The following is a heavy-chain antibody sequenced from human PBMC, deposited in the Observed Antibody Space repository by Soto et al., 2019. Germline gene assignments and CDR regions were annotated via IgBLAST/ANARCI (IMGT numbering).Heavy chain of an antibody. V-gene: IGHV1-8*01. CDR3: ARARGWLVVSPDY. D-gene: IGHD6-19*01. J-gene: IGHJ4*02. Sequence: QVQLVQSGAEVKKPGASVKVSCKASGHTFTSYDINWVRQATGQGLEWMGWMNPHRGNTGYAQKFQGRGTMTRNTSISTAYRELSSLRAEDTAVYYCARARGWLVVSPDYWGQGTLVTVSA. CDR2: MNPHRGNT. CDR1: GHTFTSYD.